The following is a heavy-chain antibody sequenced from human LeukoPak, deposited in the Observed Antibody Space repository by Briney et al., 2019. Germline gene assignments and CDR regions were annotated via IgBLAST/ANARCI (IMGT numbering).Heavy chain of an antibody. CDR1: GGSISSYY. D-gene: IGHD2-2*01. CDR2: IYTSGST. Sequence: KSSETLSLTCTVSGGSISSYYWSWIRQPAGKVLEWIGRIYTSGSTNYNPSLKSRVTMLVDTSKNQFSLKLSSVTAADTAVYYCARGVPRYCSSTSCYFYFDYWGQGTLVTVSS. J-gene: IGHJ4*02. V-gene: IGHV4-4*07. CDR3: ARGVPRYCSSTSCYFYFDY.